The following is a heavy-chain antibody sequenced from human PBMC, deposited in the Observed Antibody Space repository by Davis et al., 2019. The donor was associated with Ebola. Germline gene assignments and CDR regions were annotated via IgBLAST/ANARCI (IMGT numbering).Heavy chain of an antibody. CDR3: ARDVAAGGWFDP. Sequence: SETLSLTCTVSGGSVSSGSYFWSWIRQPPGKGLDWIGYIYYSGSTNYNPSLKSRVTISVDTSKNQFSLKLSSVTAADTAVYYCARDVAAGGWFDPWGQGTLVTVSS. J-gene: IGHJ5*02. V-gene: IGHV4-61*01. CDR1: GGSVSSGSYF. D-gene: IGHD6-13*01. CDR2: IYYSGST.